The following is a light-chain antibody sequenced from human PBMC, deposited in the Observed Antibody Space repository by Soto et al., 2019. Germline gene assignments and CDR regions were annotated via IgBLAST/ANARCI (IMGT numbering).Light chain of an antibody. CDR1: QDISDW. CDR3: QQANSFPYT. Sequence: DIQMTQSPSSVSASEGDRVTITCRASQDISDWLARYQQKPGKAPKLLIYTASSLQSGVPSRFSGSGSGTVFTLTISSLQPEDFATYYCQQANSFPYTFGQGTKVE. V-gene: IGKV1-12*01. CDR2: TAS. J-gene: IGKJ2*01.